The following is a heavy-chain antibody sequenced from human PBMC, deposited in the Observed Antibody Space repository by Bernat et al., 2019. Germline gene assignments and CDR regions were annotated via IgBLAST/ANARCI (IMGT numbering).Heavy chain of an antibody. Sequence: QVQMVESGGGLVKPGGSLRLSCAASGFSFSDSYMSWFRQAPGKGLECVSYIGGGGGDRQYADSVKGRFTISRDNAKNSLYLQMDSLRVEDTAVYYCAQTARMPDFGGQGTLVTVSS. CDR3: AQTARMPDF. D-gene: IGHD2-2*01. CDR1: GFSFSDSY. J-gene: IGHJ4*02. V-gene: IGHV3-11*05. CDR2: IGGGGGDR.